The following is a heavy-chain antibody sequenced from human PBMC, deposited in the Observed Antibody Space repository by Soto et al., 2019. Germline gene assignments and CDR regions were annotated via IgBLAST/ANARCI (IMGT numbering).Heavy chain of an antibody. CDR1: GGSLRNRGYY. J-gene: IGHJ3*02. V-gene: IGHV4-31*03. D-gene: IGHD5-18*01. CDR2: IFHTGRV. CDR3: ATCGHTYGKAFDI. Sequence: QVHLQESGPGLLKPSQTLSLTCTVSGGSLRNRGYYGPWIRHYPGRGLEWLGYIFHTGRVYYNPSLNGRVVIAVDTSNNQFSLNLTSVTAADTAVYYCATCGHTYGKAFDIWGQGTLVTVS.